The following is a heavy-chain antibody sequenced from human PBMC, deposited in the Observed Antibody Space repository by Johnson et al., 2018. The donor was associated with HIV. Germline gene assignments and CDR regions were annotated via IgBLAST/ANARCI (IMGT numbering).Heavy chain of an antibody. Sequence: GLVKPGGSLRLSCAASGFTFSCYDVHWVRQATGKGLEWVSPIGTAGDTYYPGSVKGRFTISRDTSKNTLYLQMNSLRAEDTAVYYCAKDFHHVWYGGKNGPYDAFDIWGQGTMVTVSS. CDR2: IGTAGDT. D-gene: IGHD4-23*01. V-gene: IGHV3-13*01. J-gene: IGHJ3*02. CDR1: GFTFSCYD. CDR3: AKDFHHVWYGGKNGPYDAFDI.